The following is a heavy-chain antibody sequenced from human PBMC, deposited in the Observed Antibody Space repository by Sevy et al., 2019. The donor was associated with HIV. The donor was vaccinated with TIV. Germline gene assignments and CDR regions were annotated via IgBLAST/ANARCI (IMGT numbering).Heavy chain of an antibody. V-gene: IGHV3-30*02. CDR2: IRHDGSTR. D-gene: IGHD3-16*01. CDR1: GFTFSTYG. J-gene: IGHJ4*02. Sequence: GGSLRLSCATSGFTFSTYGMHWVRQAPVKGLEWVAFIRHDGSTRYYTDSVRGRFTISRDNSRNTLYLQMNSLRTEDTALYYCAKGPRPMITFGGVADFWGQRTLVTVSS. CDR3: AKGPRPMITFGGVADF.